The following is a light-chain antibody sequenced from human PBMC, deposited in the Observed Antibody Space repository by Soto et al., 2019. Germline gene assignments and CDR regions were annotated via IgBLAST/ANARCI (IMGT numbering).Light chain of an antibody. CDR1: RSDVGAYNY. J-gene: IGLJ3*02. CDR3: SSYTTNSAWV. V-gene: IGLV2-14*01. Sequence: QSALTQPASVSGSPGQSITISCTGTRSDVGAYNYVSWYQQLPGKAPKLMLYEVNNRPLGASNRFSGSKSGNTASLTISELQAEDEADYYCSSYTTNSAWVFGGGTKLTVL. CDR2: EVN.